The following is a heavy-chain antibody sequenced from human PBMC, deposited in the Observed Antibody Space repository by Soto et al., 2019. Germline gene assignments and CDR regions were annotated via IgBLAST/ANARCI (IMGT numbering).Heavy chain of an antibody. J-gene: IGHJ6*02. CDR2: INPNSGGT. V-gene: IGHV1-2*02. Sequence: GASVKVSCKASGYTFTGYYMHWVRQAPGQGLEWMGWINPNSGGTNYAQKFQGRVTMTRDTSISTAYMELSRLRSDDTAVYYCARYCSGGSCYSSRDYYYGMDVWGQGTTVTVS. CDR3: ARYCSGGSCYSSRDYYYGMDV. CDR1: GYTFTGYY. D-gene: IGHD2-15*01.